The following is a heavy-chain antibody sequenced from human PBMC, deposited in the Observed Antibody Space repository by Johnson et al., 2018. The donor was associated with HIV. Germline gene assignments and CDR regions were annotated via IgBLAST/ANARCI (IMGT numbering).Heavy chain of an antibody. D-gene: IGHD1-20*01. Sequence: QVQLLESGGGVVQPGGSQTLSCAATGFTFIDYGMHWVRRAPGRGLDWLTFIRYDGRNTFYADSVKGRFTLSRDNSKNTLYLQMSDLRAEDTAVYYCARPRLTITGTAFDIWGQGTMVTVSS. CDR1: GFTFIDYG. CDR2: IRYDGRNT. V-gene: IGHV3-30*02. CDR3: ARPRLTITGTAFDI. J-gene: IGHJ3*02.